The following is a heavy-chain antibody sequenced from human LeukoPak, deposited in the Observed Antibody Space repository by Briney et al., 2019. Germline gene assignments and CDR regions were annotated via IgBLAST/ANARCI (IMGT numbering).Heavy chain of an antibody. CDR1: GFTFSSYS. V-gene: IGHV3-21*01. Sequence: GGSLRLSCAASGFTFSSYSMNWVRQAPGKGLEWVSSISSSSSYIYYADSVKGRFTISRDNAKNSLYLQMNSLRAEDTAVYYCARAPTGTWFDPWGQGTLVTASS. CDR2: ISSSSSYI. CDR3: ARAPTGTWFDP. J-gene: IGHJ5*02.